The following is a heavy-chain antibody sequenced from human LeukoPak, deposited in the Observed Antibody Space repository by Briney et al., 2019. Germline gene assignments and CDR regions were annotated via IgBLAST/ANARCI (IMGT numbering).Heavy chain of an antibody. Sequence: GGSLRLSCVVSGFTVSNNYMSWVRQAPRKGLEWVSLIYSGGSTYYADSVKGRFTISRDNSKNTLYLQMNSLRAEDTAVYYCARATSSFGWYFDLWGRGTLVTVSS. CDR3: ARATSSFGWYFDL. D-gene: IGHD6-13*01. V-gene: IGHV3-53*01. CDR1: GFTVSNNY. CDR2: IYSGGST. J-gene: IGHJ2*01.